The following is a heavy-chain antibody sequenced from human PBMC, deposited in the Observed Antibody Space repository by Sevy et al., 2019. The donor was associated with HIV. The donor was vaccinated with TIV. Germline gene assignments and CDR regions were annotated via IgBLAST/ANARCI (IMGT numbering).Heavy chain of an antibody. D-gene: IGHD3-22*01. CDR2: IYGSGSTT. CDR3: AGGRFDSSGSFDAFDI. CDR1: GFTVVSYA. V-gene: IGHV3-23*01. Sequence: GGSLRLSCKPSGFTVVSYAMNWVRQAPGKGLEWVSTIYGSGSTTYHADSLRGRFSISRDDPKNTLYLQMNSLKTEDTAVYYCAGGRFDSSGSFDAFDIWGQGTMVTVSS. J-gene: IGHJ3*02.